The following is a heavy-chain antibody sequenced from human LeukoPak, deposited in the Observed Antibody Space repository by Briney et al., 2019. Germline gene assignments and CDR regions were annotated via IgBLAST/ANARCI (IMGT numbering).Heavy chain of an antibody. CDR1: GFTFSSYA. V-gene: IGHV3-23*01. Sequence: GGSLRLSCAASGFTFSSYAMSWVRQAPGKGLEWVSGISGSGGRTYYADSVKGRFTISRDNSKNTLYLQMNSLRAEDTAVYYCAKQTLVGKHYYFDYWGQGTLVTVSS. J-gene: IGHJ4*02. D-gene: IGHD2-8*02. CDR2: ISGSGGRT. CDR3: AKQTLVGKHYYFDY.